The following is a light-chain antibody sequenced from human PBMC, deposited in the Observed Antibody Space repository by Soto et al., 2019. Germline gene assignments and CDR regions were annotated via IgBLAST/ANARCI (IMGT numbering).Light chain of an antibody. CDR3: QQYGA. CDR2: KSS. Sequence: IEMTQSPTTLSASVGYRVTITCRASASISSWLAWYQQQPGKAPKLLIYKSSILENGVPSRFSGGGSGTEFTLTISSLQPDDFATYYCQQYGAFGQGTKV. J-gene: IGKJ1*01. V-gene: IGKV1-5*03. CDR1: ASISSW.